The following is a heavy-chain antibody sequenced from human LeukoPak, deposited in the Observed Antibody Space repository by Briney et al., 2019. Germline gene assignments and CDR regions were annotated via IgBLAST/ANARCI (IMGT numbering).Heavy chain of an antibody. CDR2: ISTDGFST. CDR1: GFTFSSYW. V-gene: IGHV3-74*01. D-gene: IGHD2-2*01. CDR3: ARVVVVPTSGESYFDY. J-gene: IGHJ4*02. Sequence: GGSLRLSCAASGFTFSSYWMHWVRQARGKGLVWVSRISTDGFSTIYADSVKGRFTISRDNAKNSLYLQMNSLRAEDTALYHCARVVVVPTSGESYFDYWGQGTLVTVSS.